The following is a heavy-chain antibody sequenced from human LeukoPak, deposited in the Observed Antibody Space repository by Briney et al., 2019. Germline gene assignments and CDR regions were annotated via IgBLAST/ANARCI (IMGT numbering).Heavy chain of an antibody. CDR3: AREGGSGSPRFDP. D-gene: IGHD3-10*01. J-gene: IGHJ5*02. CDR1: GFTFSSYS. CDR2: ISSSSSYI. V-gene: IGHV3-21*01. Sequence: GGSLRLSCAASGFTFSSYSMNWVRQAPGKGLEWVSSISSSSSYIYYADSVKGRFTISRDNSKNTLYLQMNSLRAEDTAVYYCAREGGSGSPRFDPWGQGTLVTVSS.